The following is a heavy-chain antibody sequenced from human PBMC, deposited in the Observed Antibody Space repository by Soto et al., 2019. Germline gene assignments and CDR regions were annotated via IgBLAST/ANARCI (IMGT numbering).Heavy chain of an antibody. CDR1: GYSFTGYW. J-gene: IGHJ6*02. CDR3: ARHYYGSGDYYGMDV. Sequence: GESLKISCKGSGYSFTGYWIGWVRQMPGKGLEWMGIIYPGDSDTRYSPSFQGQVTVSADKSISTAYLQWSSLKASDTAMYYCARHYYGSGDYYGMDVWGQGTTVTVS. CDR2: IYPGDSDT. D-gene: IGHD3-10*01. V-gene: IGHV5-51*01.